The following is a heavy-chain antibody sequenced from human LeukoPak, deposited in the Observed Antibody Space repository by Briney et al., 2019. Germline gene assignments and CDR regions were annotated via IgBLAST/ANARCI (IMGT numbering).Heavy chain of an antibody. Sequence: GGSLRLSCAASGFTFSDYYMSWIRQAPGKGLEWVSYISSSGSTVYYADSVKGRFTISRDNSKNTLYLQMNSLRAEDTAVYYCARDRVYSSSWYVYYYYYGMDVWGQGTTVTVSS. CDR3: ARDRVYSSSWYVYYYYYGMDV. CDR1: GFTFSDYY. J-gene: IGHJ6*02. D-gene: IGHD6-13*01. CDR2: ISSSGSTV. V-gene: IGHV3-11*04.